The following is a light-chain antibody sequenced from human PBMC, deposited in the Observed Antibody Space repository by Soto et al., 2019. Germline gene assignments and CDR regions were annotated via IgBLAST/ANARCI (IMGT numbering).Light chain of an antibody. Sequence: DIQMTQSPSSLSASVGDRVTITCRASQSISTYLNWYQQKPGKAPKVLIYAASSLQSGVPLRFSGSGSGTDFTLTISSLQPEDFATYYCQQSYSFPFTFGQGTKLDI. J-gene: IGKJ2*01. CDR3: QQSYSFPFT. V-gene: IGKV1-39*01. CDR1: QSISTY. CDR2: AAS.